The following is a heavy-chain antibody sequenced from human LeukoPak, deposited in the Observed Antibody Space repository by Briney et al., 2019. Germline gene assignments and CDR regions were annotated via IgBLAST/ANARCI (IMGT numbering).Heavy chain of an antibody. V-gene: IGHV4-34*01. CDR2: INHSGST. D-gene: IGHD6-19*01. CDR1: GGSLSGYY. CDR3: ARRSTVAGRGRFDP. J-gene: IGHJ5*02. Sequence: SETLSLTCAVYGGSLSGYYWSWIRQSPGKGLEWIGEINHSGSTDYNPSLKSRVTISVDTSKNQFSLKLISVTAADTAVYYCARRSTVAGRGRFDPWGQGTLVTVSS.